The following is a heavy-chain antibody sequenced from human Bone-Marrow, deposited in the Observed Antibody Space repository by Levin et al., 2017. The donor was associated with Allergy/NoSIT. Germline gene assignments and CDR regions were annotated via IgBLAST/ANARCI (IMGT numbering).Heavy chain of an antibody. D-gene: IGHD4-17*01. CDR2: IYSTDSR. CDR3: ASMTTVTKTYYFDF. J-gene: IGHJ4*02. V-gene: IGHV4-38-2*01. Sequence: KPSETLSLTCDVSGYSVNSGYSWGWVRQPPGKGLEWIGNIYSTDSRFYSASLKSRVTISKRPSKNQFSLKLTSVTAADTAVYYCASMTTVTKTYYFDFWGRGTLVVVSS. CDR1: GYSVNSGYS.